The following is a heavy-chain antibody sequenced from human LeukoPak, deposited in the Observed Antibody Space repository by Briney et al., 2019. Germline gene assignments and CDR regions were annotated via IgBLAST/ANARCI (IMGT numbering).Heavy chain of an antibody. V-gene: IGHV4-59*12. D-gene: IGHD3-10*01. CDR2: IYYSGST. CDR3: ARDSRMRGGGMDV. CDR1: GGSISSYY. Sequence: PSETLSLTCTVSGGSISSYYWSWIRQPPGKGLKWIGYIYYSGSTNYSPSLKSRVTISVDTSKNQFSLKLSSVTAADTAVYYCARDSRMRGGGMDVWGQGTTVTVSS. J-gene: IGHJ6*02.